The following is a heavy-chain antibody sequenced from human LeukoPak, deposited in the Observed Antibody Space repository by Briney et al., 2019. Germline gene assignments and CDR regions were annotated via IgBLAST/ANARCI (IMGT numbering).Heavy chain of an antibody. CDR3: ARGETSWTLPNDY. Sequence: GGSLRLSCAASGITFNSYTMNWVRQAPGKGLEWVSSISSSSSYIYYADSVKGRFTIARDNAKNSLYLQMNSLRAEDTAVYYCARGETSWTLPNDYWGQGTLVTVSS. CDR2: ISSSSSYI. CDR1: GITFNSYT. J-gene: IGHJ4*02. V-gene: IGHV3-21*01. D-gene: IGHD2-2*01.